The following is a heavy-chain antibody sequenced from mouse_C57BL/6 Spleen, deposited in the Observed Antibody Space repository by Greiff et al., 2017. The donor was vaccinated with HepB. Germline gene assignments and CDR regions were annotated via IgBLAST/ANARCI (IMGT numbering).Heavy chain of an antibody. Sequence: EVQVVESGGGLVQPGGSLKLSCAASGFTFSDYYMYWVRQTPEKRLEWVAYISNGGGSTYYPDTVKGRFTISRDNAKNTLYLQMSRLKSEDTAMYYCARRGGTRAMDYWGQGTSVTVSS. CDR1: GFTFSDYY. D-gene: IGHD3-3*01. J-gene: IGHJ4*01. CDR2: ISNGGGST. CDR3: ARRGGTRAMDY. V-gene: IGHV5-12*01.